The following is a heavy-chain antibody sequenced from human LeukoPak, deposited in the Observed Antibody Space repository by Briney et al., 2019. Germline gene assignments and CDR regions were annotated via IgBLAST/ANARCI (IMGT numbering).Heavy chain of an antibody. CDR2: IRYDGSIT. V-gene: IGHV3-30*02. J-gene: IGHJ4*02. Sequence: GGSLRLSCAASGFTFSSYGMHWVRQAPGKGLEWVAFIRYDGSITDYADSVKGRFTISRDNAKNTLYLQMNSLRAEDTAVCYCALRVSVPGGFDSWGQGTLVTVSS. D-gene: IGHD6-19*01. CDR3: ALRVSVPGGFDS. CDR1: GFTFSSYG.